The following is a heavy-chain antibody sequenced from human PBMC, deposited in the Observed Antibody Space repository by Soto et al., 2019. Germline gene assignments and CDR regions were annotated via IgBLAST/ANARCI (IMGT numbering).Heavy chain of an antibody. Sequence: ASLKVSCKASGYTFTSYDINWVRQATGQGLEWMGWMNPNSGNTGYAQKFQGRVTMTRNTSISTAYMELSSLRSEDTAVYYCAREQLGIEDDAFDIWGQGTMVNVSS. J-gene: IGHJ3*02. CDR2: MNPNSGNT. V-gene: IGHV1-8*01. D-gene: IGHD7-27*01. CDR3: AREQLGIEDDAFDI. CDR1: GYTFTSYD.